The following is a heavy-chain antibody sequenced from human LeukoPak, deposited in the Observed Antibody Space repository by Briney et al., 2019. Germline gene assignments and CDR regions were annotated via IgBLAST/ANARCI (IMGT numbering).Heavy chain of an antibody. D-gene: IGHD1-1*01. CDR3: ANTGNPATGDY. J-gene: IGHJ4*02. V-gene: IGHV3-53*01. Sequence: GGSLRLSCAASEFTVSSHYRSWVRQAPGKGLEWVSVIYSGGSTYYADSVKGRFTISRDSSKNTLYLQINSLRAEDTAVYYWANTGNPATGDYWGQGTLVTVSS. CDR1: EFTVSSHY. CDR2: IYSGGST.